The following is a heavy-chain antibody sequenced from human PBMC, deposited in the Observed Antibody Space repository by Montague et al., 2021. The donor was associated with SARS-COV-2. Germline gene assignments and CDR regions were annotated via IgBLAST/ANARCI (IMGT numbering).Heavy chain of an antibody. J-gene: IGHJ5*02. CDR1: GGYISSGSYY. Sequence: TLSLTCTVSGGYISSGSYYWSWLRQPAGRGLEWIVRIYASGSTKYNPSLKSRVTISVDTSKNQFSLKVSSVTAADTAVYYCARDLSSSWYYWFDPWGQGALVTVSS. V-gene: IGHV4-61*02. D-gene: IGHD6-13*01. CDR3: ARDLSSSWYYWFDP. CDR2: IYASGST.